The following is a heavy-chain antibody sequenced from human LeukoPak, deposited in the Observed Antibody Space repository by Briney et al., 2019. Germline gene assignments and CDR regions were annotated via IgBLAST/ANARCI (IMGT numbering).Heavy chain of an antibody. CDR1: GYTFTSYG. Sequence: ASVTVSCKASGYTFTSYGISWVRQAPGQGLEWMGWISAYNGNTNYAQKLQGRVTMTTDTSTSTAYMELRSLRSDDTAVYYCARAGSGSHYYYGMDVWGQGTTVTVSS. V-gene: IGHV1-18*01. CDR3: ARAGSGSHYYYGMDV. CDR2: ISAYNGNT. D-gene: IGHD3-10*01. J-gene: IGHJ6*02.